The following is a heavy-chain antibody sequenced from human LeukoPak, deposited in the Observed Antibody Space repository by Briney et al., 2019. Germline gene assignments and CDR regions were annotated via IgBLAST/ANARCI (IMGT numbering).Heavy chain of an antibody. V-gene: IGHV5-51*01. CDR3: ARQYVSSGWYSPFYY. CDR2: IYPGDSDT. CDR1: GYSFTSYW. J-gene: IGHJ4*02. Sequence: GESLKISCKGSGYSFTSYWIGWVRQMPGKGLEWMGIIYPGDSDTRYSPSFQGQVTISADKSISTAYLQWSSLTASDTAMYYCARQYVSSGWYSPFYYWGQGTLVTVSS. D-gene: IGHD6-19*01.